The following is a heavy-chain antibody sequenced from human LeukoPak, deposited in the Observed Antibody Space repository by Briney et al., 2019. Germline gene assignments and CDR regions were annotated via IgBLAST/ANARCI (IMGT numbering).Heavy chain of an antibody. V-gene: IGHV4-39*07. J-gene: IGHJ4*02. CDR3: ARGEVGADRNFDN. CDR1: GGSISSSSYY. CDR2: INHSGST. Sequence: SETLSLTCTVSGGSISSSSYYWGWIRQPPGKGLEWIGEINHSGSTNYDPSLKSRVSISVDTSKNQFSLKLSSVTAADTAVYYCARGEVGADRNFDNWGQGTLVTVSS. D-gene: IGHD1-26*01.